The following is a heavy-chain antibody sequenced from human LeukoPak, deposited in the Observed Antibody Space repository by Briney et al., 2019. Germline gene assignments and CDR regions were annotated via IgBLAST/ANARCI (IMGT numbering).Heavy chain of an antibody. Sequence: GGSLRLSCAASGFTFSSYSMNWVRQAPGKGLEWVSSISSSSSYIYYADSVKGRFTISRDNAKNSLYLQMNSLRAEDTALYYCAKGSSGPIFSWGQGTLVTVSS. D-gene: IGHD3-22*01. J-gene: IGHJ5*02. V-gene: IGHV3-21*04. CDR2: ISSSSSYI. CDR3: AKGSSGPIFS. CDR1: GFTFSSYS.